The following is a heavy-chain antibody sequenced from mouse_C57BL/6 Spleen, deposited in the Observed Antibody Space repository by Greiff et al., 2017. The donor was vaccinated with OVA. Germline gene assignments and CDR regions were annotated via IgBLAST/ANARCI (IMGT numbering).Heavy chain of an antibody. CDR1: GFSLTSYA. J-gene: IGHJ4*01. D-gene: IGHD1-1*01. V-gene: IGHV2-9-1*01. Sequence: VQLVESGPGLVAPSQSLSITCTVSGFSLTSYAISWVRQPPGQGLEWLGVIWTGGGTNYNSALKSRLSISKDNSKSQVFLKMNSLQTDDTARYYCARKPLRSSYYAMDYWGQGTSVTVSS. CDR2: IWTGGGT. CDR3: ARKPLRSSYYAMDY.